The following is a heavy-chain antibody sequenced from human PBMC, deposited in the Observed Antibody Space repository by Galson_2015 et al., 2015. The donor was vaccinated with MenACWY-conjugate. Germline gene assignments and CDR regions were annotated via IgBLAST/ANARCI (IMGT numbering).Heavy chain of an antibody. D-gene: IGHD1-26*01. V-gene: IGHV1-69*13. J-gene: IGHJ4*02. CDR2: IIPIFGTA. CDR1: GGTFSSYA. Sequence: SVKVSCKASGGTFSSYAISWVRQAPGQGLEWMGGIIPIFGTANYAQKFQGRVTITADESTSTAYMELSSLRSEDTAVYYCARAHHSGSYAYDWGQGTLVTVSS. CDR3: ARAHHSGSYAYD.